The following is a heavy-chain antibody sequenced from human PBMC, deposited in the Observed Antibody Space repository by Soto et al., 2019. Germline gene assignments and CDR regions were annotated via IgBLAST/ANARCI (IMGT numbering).Heavy chain of an antibody. CDR2: ISSSSSYI. CDR3: AGADSSSWYYFDY. Sequence: GGSLRLSCAASGFTFSSYSMNWVRQAPGKGLEWVSSISSSSSYIYYADSVKGRFTISRDNAKNSLYLQMNSLRAEDTAVYYCAGADSSSWYYFDYWGQGTLVTVSS. D-gene: IGHD6-13*01. J-gene: IGHJ4*02. V-gene: IGHV3-21*01. CDR1: GFTFSSYS.